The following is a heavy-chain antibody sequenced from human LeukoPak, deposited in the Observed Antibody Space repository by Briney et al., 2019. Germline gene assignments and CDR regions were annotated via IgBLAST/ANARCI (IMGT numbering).Heavy chain of an antibody. D-gene: IGHD6-6*01. V-gene: IGHV4-38-2*01. CDR1: GFSITNYA. Sequence: PGGSLRLSCAASGFSITNYAMTWVRQAPGKGLEWIGSIYHSGSTYYNPSLKSRVTVSVDTSKNQFSLKLSSVTAADTAVYYCARQSSSSPLDAFDIWGQGTMVTVSS. CDR2: IYHSGST. J-gene: IGHJ3*02. CDR3: ARQSSSSPLDAFDI.